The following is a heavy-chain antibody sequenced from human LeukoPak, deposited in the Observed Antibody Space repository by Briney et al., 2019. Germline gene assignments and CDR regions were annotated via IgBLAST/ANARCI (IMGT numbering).Heavy chain of an antibody. J-gene: IGHJ4*02. CDR3: AKDGYSSSWYHRGYFDY. Sequence: EGSLRLSCAASGFTFSSYAMSWVRQAPGKGLEWVSAISGSGGSTYYADSVKGRFTISRDNSKNTLYLQMNSLRAEDTAVYYCAKDGYSSSWYHRGYFDYWGQGTLVTVSS. CDR1: GFTFSSYA. V-gene: IGHV3-23*01. CDR2: ISGSGGST. D-gene: IGHD6-13*01.